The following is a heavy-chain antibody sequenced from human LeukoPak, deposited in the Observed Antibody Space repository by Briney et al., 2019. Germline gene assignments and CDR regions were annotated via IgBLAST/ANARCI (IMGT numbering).Heavy chain of an antibody. CDR3: ARVCRGGYCSSTSSFDY. D-gene: IGHD2-2*01. Sequence: ASVKVSCKASGYTSTNFDINWVRQATGQGLEWMGWISAYNGNTNYAQKLQGRVTMTTDTSTSTAYMELRSLRSDDTAVYYCARVCRGGYCSSTSSFDYWGQGTLVTVSS. J-gene: IGHJ4*02. V-gene: IGHV1-18*01. CDR1: GYTSTNFD. CDR2: ISAYNGNT.